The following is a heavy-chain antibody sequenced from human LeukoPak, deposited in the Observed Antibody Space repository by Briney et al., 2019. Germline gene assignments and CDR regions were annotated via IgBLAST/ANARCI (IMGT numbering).Heavy chain of an antibody. Sequence: GGSLRLSCAASGFTVSSNYMSWVRQAPGKGLEWVSVIYSGGSTYYADSVKGRFTISRDNSKNTLYLQMNSLRAEDTAVYYCARDCSGGSCYDPFWGQGTLVTVSS. CDR3: ARDCSGGSCYDPF. D-gene: IGHD2-15*01. V-gene: IGHV3-66*01. J-gene: IGHJ4*02. CDR1: GFTVSSNY. CDR2: IYSGGST.